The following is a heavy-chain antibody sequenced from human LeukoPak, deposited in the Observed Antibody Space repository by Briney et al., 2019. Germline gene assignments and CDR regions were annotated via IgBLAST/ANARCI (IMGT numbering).Heavy chain of an antibody. D-gene: IGHD6-19*01. V-gene: IGHV4-38-2*02. CDR2: IYHSGST. J-gene: IGHJ4*02. CDR3: ARDVGAVARSY. CDR1: GYSISSGYY. Sequence: SETLSLTCTVSGYSISSGYYWGWIRQPPGKGLEWIGSIYHSGSTYYNPSLKSRVTISVDTSKNQFSLKLSSVTAADTAVYYCARDVGAVARSYWGQGTLVTVSS.